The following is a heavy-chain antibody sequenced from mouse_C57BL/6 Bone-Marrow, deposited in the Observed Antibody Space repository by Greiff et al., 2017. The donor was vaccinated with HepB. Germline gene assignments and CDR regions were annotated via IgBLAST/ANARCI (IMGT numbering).Heavy chain of an antibody. CDR2: IRNKANGYTT. CDR1: GFTFTDYY. V-gene: IGHV7-3*01. Sequence: DVQLVESGGGLVQPGGSLNLSCAASGFTFTDYYMRWVSQPPGKALEWLGFIRNKANGYTTEYSASVKGRFTISRDNSQSILYLPMNALRAEDSATYYCARVYDGYGAWFAYWGQGTLVTVSA. J-gene: IGHJ3*01. CDR3: ARVYDGYGAWFAY. D-gene: IGHD2-3*01.